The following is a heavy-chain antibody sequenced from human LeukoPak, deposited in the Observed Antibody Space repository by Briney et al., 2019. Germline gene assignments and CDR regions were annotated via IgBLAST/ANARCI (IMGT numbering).Heavy chain of an antibody. V-gene: IGHV3-23*01. CDR2: ISGSGFTT. Sequence: GGSLRLSCAASGFTFSNYAMNWVRQAPGKGLEWVSAISGSGFTTYYADSVKGRFTISRDNSKNTLYVQINSLRAEDTAVYYCAKGVRYTAPFDYWGQGTLVTVSS. CDR3: AKGVRYTAPFDY. CDR1: GFTFSNYA. J-gene: IGHJ4*02. D-gene: IGHD3-16*02.